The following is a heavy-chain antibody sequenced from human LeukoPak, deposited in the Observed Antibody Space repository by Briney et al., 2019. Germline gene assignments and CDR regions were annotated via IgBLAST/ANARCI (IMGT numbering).Heavy chain of an antibody. D-gene: IGHD6-19*01. J-gene: IGHJ3*02. CDR1: GFIFGGYT. CDR2: ISPSGGNK. V-gene: IGHV3-48*01. CDR3: ASRRSGWPNDAFDI. Sequence: GGSLRLSCAGSGFIFGGYTMNWVRQAPGMGLEWLSYISPSGGNKLYADSVKGRLSISRDNAKNSVYLQMDSLTADDTAVYYCASRRSGWPNDAFDIWGQGTLVTVTS.